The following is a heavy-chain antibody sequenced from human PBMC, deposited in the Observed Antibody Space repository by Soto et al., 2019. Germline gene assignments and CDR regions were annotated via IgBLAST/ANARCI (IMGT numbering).Heavy chain of an antibody. J-gene: IGHJ6*02. CDR1: GYTFTCYY. D-gene: IGHD2-2*02. Sequence: ASVKVSCKASGYTFTCYYMHWVRQAPGQGLEWMGWINPNSGGTNYAQKFQGWVTMTRDTPISTAYMELSRLRSDDTAVYYCARDIRGPSSKRYYYYYGMDVWGQGTTVTVS. V-gene: IGHV1-2*04. CDR3: ARDIRGPSSKRYYYYYGMDV. CDR2: INPNSGGT.